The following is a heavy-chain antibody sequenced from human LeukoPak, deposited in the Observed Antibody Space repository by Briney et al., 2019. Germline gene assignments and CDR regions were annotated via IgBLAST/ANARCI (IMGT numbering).Heavy chain of an antibody. CDR3: ERGPLGSSSWYFLDPYFDY. CDR2: INPSGGST. Sequence: ASVKVSCKASGYTFTSYYMHWVRQAPGQGLEWMGIINPSGGSTSYAQKFQGRVTMTRDTSTSTVYMELNSLRSEDTAVYYCERGPLGSSSWYFLDPYFDYWGQGTLVTVSS. D-gene: IGHD6-13*01. J-gene: IGHJ4*02. V-gene: IGHV1-46*01. CDR1: GYTFTSYY.